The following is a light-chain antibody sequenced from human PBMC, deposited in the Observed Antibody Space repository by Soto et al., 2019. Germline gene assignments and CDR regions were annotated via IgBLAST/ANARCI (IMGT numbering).Light chain of an antibody. CDR2: DAS. Sequence: DIQMTQSPSTLSGSVGDRVTITCRASQSISSWLAWYQQKPGKPPKLLIYDASSLESGVPSRFSGSGSGTDFTLTISSLQPEDFATYYCQQYNSYSQTFGQGTKVDIK. CDR1: QSISSW. CDR3: QQYNSYSQT. V-gene: IGKV1-5*01. J-gene: IGKJ1*01.